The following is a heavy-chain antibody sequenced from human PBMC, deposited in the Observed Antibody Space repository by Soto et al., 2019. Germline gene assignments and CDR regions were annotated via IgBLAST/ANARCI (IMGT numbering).Heavy chain of an antibody. CDR3: ARGVGSWSGYLF. Sequence: PSETLSLTCALYGGSFDGYYWSWIRQSPGKGLEWIGEIHHSGSTKYNPSLKSRVSLSVDTSTKQFSLKMTSMTAADRGVYYCARGVGSWSGYLFWGQGTRVTVSS. CDR2: IHHSGST. V-gene: IGHV4-34*01. J-gene: IGHJ4*02. CDR1: GGSFDGYY. D-gene: IGHD3-3*01.